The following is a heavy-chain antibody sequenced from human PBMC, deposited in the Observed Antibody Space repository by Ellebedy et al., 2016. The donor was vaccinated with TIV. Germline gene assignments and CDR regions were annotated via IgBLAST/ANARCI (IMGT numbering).Heavy chain of an antibody. CDR1: GYTFTNYY. Sequence: AASVKVSCKASGYTFTNYYIHWVRQAPGQGLAWMGIINPSGGSTRYAQKLQGRLTMTRDTSTSTVFMELSSLRSEDTAVYFCARGGWLDAFDIWGQGTMVTVSS. V-gene: IGHV1-46*04. CDR2: INPSGGST. CDR3: ARGGWLDAFDI. D-gene: IGHD6-19*01. J-gene: IGHJ3*02.